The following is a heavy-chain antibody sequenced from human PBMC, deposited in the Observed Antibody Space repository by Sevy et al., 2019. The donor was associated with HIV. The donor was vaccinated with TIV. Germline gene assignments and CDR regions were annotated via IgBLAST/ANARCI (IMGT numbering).Heavy chain of an antibody. V-gene: IGHV4-4*02. CDR3: ARATVYGGYAKSGYSSGWYLDY. J-gene: IGHJ4*02. CDR2: IYRSGST. Sequence: SETLSLTCAVSGGSISISNWWSWVRQPPGKGLEWIGEIYRSGSTNYNPSLKSRVTISVDKSKNQFSLKLSPVTAADTAVYYCARATVYGGYAKSGYSSGWYLDYWGQGTLVTVSS. CDR1: GGSISISNW. D-gene: IGHD6-19*01.